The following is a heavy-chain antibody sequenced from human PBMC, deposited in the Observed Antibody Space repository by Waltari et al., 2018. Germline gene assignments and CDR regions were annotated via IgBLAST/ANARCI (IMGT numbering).Heavy chain of an antibody. CDR2: INHSGST. J-gene: IGHJ6*03. Sequence: QVQLQQWGAGLLKPSETLSLTCAVYGGSFSGYYWSWIRQPPGKGLEWIGEINHSGSTNYNPSLKSRVTISVDTSKNQFSLKLSSGTAADTAVYYCARHVRWGNYYGSGRGSDMDVWGKGTTVTVSS. CDR1: GGSFSGYY. V-gene: IGHV4-34*01. D-gene: IGHD3-10*01. CDR3: ARHVRWGNYYGSGRGSDMDV.